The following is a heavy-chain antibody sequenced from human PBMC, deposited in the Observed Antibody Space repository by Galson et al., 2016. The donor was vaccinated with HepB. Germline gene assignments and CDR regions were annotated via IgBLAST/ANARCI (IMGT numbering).Heavy chain of an antibody. V-gene: IGHV3-53*01. J-gene: IGHJ5*02. CDR3: ARWTADCPRPGCPREHDYFDP. CDR1: GFLVSSSF. CDR2: MYPRGDT. D-gene: IGHD4-11*01. Sequence: SLRLSCAASGFLVSSSFMSWVRQTPGAGLEWVTVMYPRGDTHYSDSVRGRFTISTDNSRNSMSLQMTNLRVGDTAADFCARWTADCPRPGCPREHDYFDPWGQGILVTLSS.